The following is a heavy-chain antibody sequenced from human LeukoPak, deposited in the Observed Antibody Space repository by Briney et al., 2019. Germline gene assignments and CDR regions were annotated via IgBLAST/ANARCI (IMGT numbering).Heavy chain of an antibody. V-gene: IGHV1-46*01. J-gene: IGHJ5*02. Sequence: ASVKVSCKASGYTFTSYYMHWVRQAPGQGLEWRGIINPSGGSTSYAQKFQGRVTTTRDTSTSTVYTELSSLRSEDTAVYYCARDFGPTLRFGEFQNWFDPWGQGTLVTVSS. CDR1: GYTFTSYY. CDR3: ARDFGPTLRFGEFQNWFDP. D-gene: IGHD3-10*01. CDR2: INPSGGST.